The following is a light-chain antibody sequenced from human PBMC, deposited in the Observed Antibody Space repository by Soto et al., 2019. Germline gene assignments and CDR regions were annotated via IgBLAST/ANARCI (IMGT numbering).Light chain of an antibody. Sequence: DIQMTQSPSSLSASVGDRVTITCRASPSISSYLNWYQQKPGQAPKLLIYAASSLQLGVPSRFSGSGSGTDFTLTISSLQPEDFATYYCQQSYSTPRTFGQGPKLEIK. V-gene: IGKV1-39*01. CDR3: QQSYSTPRT. J-gene: IGKJ2*01. CDR1: PSISSY. CDR2: AAS.